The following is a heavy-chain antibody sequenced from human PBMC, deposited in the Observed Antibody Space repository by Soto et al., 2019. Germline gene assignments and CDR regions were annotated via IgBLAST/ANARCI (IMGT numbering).Heavy chain of an antibody. J-gene: IGHJ5*02. CDR1: NGSISSAIYY. Sequence: QLQLQESGPGLVKPSETLSLTCTVSNGSISSAIYYWGWIRQPPGQGLEWIGSIYHSGSTYYNPSLQGRVTISVDTSKIQFTLKLSSVTAADTAVYFCAGRSSLASVQVYFGEISNYNWFDPWGQGTLVTVSS. D-gene: IGHD3-10*01. CDR2: IYHSGST. CDR3: AGRSSLASVQVYFGEISNYNWFDP. V-gene: IGHV4-39*01.